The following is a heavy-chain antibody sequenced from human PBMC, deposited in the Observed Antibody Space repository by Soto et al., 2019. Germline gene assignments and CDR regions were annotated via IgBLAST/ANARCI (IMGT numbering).Heavy chain of an antibody. CDR1: GFTFSSYA. D-gene: IGHD1-1*01. CDR2: ISGSGGST. J-gene: IGHJ4*02. V-gene: IGHV3-23*01. Sequence: PGGSLRLSCAASGFTFSSYAMSWVRQAPGKGLEWVSAISGSGGSTYYADSVKGRFTISRDNSKNTLYLQMNSLRADDTAVYYCARIKKERQDFDYWGQGTLVTVSS. CDR3: ARIKKERQDFDY.